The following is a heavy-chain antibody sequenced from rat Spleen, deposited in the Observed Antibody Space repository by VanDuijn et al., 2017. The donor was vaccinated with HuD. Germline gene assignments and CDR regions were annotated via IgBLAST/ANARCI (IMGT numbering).Heavy chain of an antibody. CDR2: ITNTGGSI. J-gene: IGHJ2*01. CDR1: GFTFNHYW. Sequence: EVQLVESGGGLVQPGRSLKLSCVASGFTFNHYWMTWIRQAPGKELECVTSITNTGGSIYYPDSVKGRFTISRDPAQNTLYLQMNSLRSEDTATYYCTRGGYYRYWGQGVMVTVSS. V-gene: IGHV5-31*01. CDR3: TRGGYYRY. D-gene: IGHD1-1*01.